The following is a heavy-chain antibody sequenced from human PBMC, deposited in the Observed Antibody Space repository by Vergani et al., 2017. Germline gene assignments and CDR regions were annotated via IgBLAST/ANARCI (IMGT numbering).Heavy chain of an antibody. V-gene: IGHV3-7*03. D-gene: IGHD3-3*01. J-gene: IGHJ6*02. CDR2: IKQDGSEK. CDR3: ARTPNRVVMSRYYYYYGMDV. Sequence: EVQLVESGGGLVQPGGSLRLSCAASGFTFSSYWMSWVRQAPGKGLEWVANIKQDGSEKYYVDSVKGRFTISRDNAKNSLYLQMNSLRAEDTAVYYCARTPNRVVMSRYYYYYGMDVWGQGTTVTVSS. CDR1: GFTFSSYW.